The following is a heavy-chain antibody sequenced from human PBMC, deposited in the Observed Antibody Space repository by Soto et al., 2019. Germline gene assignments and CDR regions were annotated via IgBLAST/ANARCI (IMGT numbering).Heavy chain of an antibody. CDR2: TSSSSSYI. V-gene: IGHV3-21*01. CDR3: ARDRVEALFDP. CDR1: GFTFSSYS. J-gene: IGHJ5*02. Sequence: PGGSLRLSCAASGFTFSSYSMNWVRQAPGKGLEWVSSTSSSSSYIYYADSVKGRFTISRDNAKNSLYLQMNSLRAEDTAVYYCARDRVEALFDPWGQGTLVTVSS. D-gene: IGHD2-2*01.